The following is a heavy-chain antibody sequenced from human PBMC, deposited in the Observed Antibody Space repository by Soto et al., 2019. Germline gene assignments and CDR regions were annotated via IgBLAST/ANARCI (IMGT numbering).Heavy chain of an antibody. J-gene: IGHJ4*02. CDR1: GYTFTNYG. CDR2: INAGNGNT. D-gene: IGHD2-21*01. Sequence: GASVKVSCKASGYTFTNYGVSWVRQAPGQRLEWMGWINAGNGNTKYSQKFQGRVTITRDTSASTAYMELGSLRSEDTAVYYCATSIVGVPPLVYWGQGTLVTVSS. CDR3: ATSIVGVPPLVY. V-gene: IGHV1-3*01.